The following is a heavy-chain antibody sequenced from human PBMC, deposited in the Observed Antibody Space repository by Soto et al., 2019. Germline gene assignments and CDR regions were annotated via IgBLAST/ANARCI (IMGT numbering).Heavy chain of an antibody. Sequence: QVQLVQSGAEVKKPGSSVKVSCKASGGTFSSYAISWVRQAPGQGLEWMGGIIPIFGTANYAQKFQGRVTITADKSTSTAYMELSSLRSEDTAVYYCARVSSGYDFWRGYRGKYFDYWGQGTLVTVSS. J-gene: IGHJ4*02. D-gene: IGHD3-3*01. V-gene: IGHV1-69*06. CDR2: IIPIFGTA. CDR3: ARVSSGYDFWRGYRGKYFDY. CDR1: GGTFSSYA.